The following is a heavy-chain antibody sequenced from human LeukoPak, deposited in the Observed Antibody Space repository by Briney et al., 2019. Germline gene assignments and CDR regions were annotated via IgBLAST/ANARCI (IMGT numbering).Heavy chain of an antibody. CDR3: ARGGIQVSGINEFDY. V-gene: IGHV3-13*01. CDR1: GFTFIDYN. J-gene: IGHJ4*02. Sequence: GGSLRLSCAASGFTFIDYNMHWVRQVIGKGLEWVSAIGIRGDTHYSGSVKGRFTISRENAESSLYLQMNSLRAEDTAVYYCARGGIQVSGINEFDYWGQGTLVTVSS. CDR2: IGIRGDT. D-gene: IGHD6-19*01.